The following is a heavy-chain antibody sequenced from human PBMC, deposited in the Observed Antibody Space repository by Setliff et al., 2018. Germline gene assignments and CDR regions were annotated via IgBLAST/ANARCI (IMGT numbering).Heavy chain of an antibody. CDR1: GYTFTNYG. V-gene: IGHV1-18*01. D-gene: IGHD3-22*01. CDR3: ARDGGGYYDSRTFDY. CDR2: INNYSFKT. Sequence: ASVKVSCKTSGYTFTNYGITWVRQAPGQGLEWMGWINNYSFKTNYPQKFLGRVTVTTDTSTSTVYMELSSLRSEDTAMYYCARDGGGYYDSRTFDYWGQGTLVTVSS. J-gene: IGHJ4*02.